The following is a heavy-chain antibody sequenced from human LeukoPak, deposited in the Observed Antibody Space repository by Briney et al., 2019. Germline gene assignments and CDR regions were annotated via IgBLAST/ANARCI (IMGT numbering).Heavy chain of an antibody. D-gene: IGHD3-10*01. V-gene: IGHV4-59*01. CDR1: GGSISSYY. CDR2: IYYSGST. Sequence: PSETLSLTCTVSGGSISSYYWSWIRQPPGKGLEWIGYIYYSGSTNYNPSLKSRVTISVDTSKNHFSLKLTSVTAADTAVYYCARGKGSGNYNNWFDPWGQGTLVTVSS. J-gene: IGHJ5*02. CDR3: ARGKGSGNYNNWFDP.